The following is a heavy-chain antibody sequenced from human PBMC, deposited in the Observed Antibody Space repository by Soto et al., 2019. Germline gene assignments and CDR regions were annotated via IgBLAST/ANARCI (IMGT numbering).Heavy chain of an antibody. Sequence: GASVKVSCKASGYTFTSYSINWVLQATGQGLEWMGWMNPNSGNTGYAQKFQGRVTMTRNTSISTAYMELSSLRSEDTAVYYCARKGSSWYNWFDPWGQGTLVTVSS. CDR1: GYTFTSYS. CDR3: ARKGSSWYNWFDP. J-gene: IGHJ5*02. V-gene: IGHV1-8*01. D-gene: IGHD6-13*01. CDR2: MNPNSGNT.